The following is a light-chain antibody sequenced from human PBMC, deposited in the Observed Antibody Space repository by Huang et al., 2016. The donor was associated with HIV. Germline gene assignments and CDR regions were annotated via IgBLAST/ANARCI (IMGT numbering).Light chain of an antibody. J-gene: IGKJ2*01. CDR1: QSVSSN. V-gene: IGKV3-15*01. Sequence: EIVMTQSPATLSVSPGERATLSCWASQSVSSNLAWYQQKPGQAPRLLIYGASTRATGIPARFSGRGSGTEFTLTISSLQSEDFAVYYCQQYNNWPLGYTFGQGTKLEIK. CDR2: GAS. CDR3: QQYNNWPLGYT.